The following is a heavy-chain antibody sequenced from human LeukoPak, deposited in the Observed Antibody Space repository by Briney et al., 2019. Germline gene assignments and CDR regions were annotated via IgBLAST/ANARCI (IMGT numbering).Heavy chain of an antibody. D-gene: IGHD6-19*01. CDR1: GGSISSYY. J-gene: IGHJ4*02. CDR2: IYYSGST. CDR3: ARQSGWYYFDY. Sequence: SETLSLTCTVSGGSISSYYWSWIRQPPGKGLEWIGYIYYSGSTNYNPSLKSRVTISVDTSKNQFSLKLSSVTAADTAVYYCARQSGWYYFDYWGQGTLATVSS. V-gene: IGHV4-59*08.